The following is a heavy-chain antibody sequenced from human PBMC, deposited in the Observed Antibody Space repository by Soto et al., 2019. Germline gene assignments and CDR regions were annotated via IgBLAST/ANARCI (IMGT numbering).Heavy chain of an antibody. CDR1: GLTFGSRA. D-gene: IGHD2-15*01. V-gene: IGHV3-23*01. CDR2: ITDTGGDA. J-gene: IGHJ4*02. CDR3: VRVSKDSYPESRIFDF. Sequence: EVQLLESGGDLIQPGGSLRLSCVASGLTFGSRAMSWVRQSPGEALEWVSTITDTGGDAKYADSVWGRFANSRDNSNNTLYLRMCALRAGDSAIYFCVRVSKDSYPESRIFDFWGRGTLVTVSS.